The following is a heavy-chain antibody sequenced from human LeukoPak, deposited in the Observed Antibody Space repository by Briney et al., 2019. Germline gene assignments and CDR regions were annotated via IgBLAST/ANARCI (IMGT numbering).Heavy chain of an antibody. CDR3: ARAGWDFTWFGESVLKYHWFDP. Sequence: ASVKVSCKASGYTFTSYGISWVGQAPGQGLEWMGWSSAYNGNTNYAQKLQGRVTMTTDTSTSTAYLELRSLRSDDTAVYYCARAGWDFTWFGESVLKYHWFDPWGQGTLVTVSS. CDR2: SSAYNGNT. J-gene: IGHJ5*02. V-gene: IGHV1-18*01. D-gene: IGHD3-10*01. CDR1: GYTFTSYG.